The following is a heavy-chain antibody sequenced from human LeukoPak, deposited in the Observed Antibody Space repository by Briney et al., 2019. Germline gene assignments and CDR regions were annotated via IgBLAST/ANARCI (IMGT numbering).Heavy chain of an antibody. Sequence: GGSLRLSCAASGFTFSSYSMNRVRQAPGKGLEWVSSISSSSSYIYYADSVKGRFTISRDNAKNSLYLQMNSLRAEDTAVYYCARHTVTTRAFDYWGQGTLVTVSS. CDR2: ISSSSSYI. V-gene: IGHV3-21*01. CDR1: GFTFSSYS. CDR3: ARHTVTTRAFDY. D-gene: IGHD4-17*01. J-gene: IGHJ4*02.